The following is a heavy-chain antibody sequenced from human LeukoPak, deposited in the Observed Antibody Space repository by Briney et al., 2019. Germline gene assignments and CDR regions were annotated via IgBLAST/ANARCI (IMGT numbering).Heavy chain of an antibody. CDR1: GFTFSSYS. V-gene: IGHV3-21*01. CDR2: ISSSSSYI. CDR3: ARDRTDHYYYYMDV. Sequence: GGSLRLSCAASGFTFSSYSMNWVRQAPGKGLEWVSSISSSSSYIYYADSVKGRFTISRDNAKNSLYPQMNSLRAEDTAVYYCARDRTDHYYYYMDVWGKGTTVTVSS. J-gene: IGHJ6*03. D-gene: IGHD1-1*01.